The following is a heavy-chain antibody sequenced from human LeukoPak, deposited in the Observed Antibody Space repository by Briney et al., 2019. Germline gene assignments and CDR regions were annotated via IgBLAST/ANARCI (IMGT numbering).Heavy chain of an antibody. CDR1: GYTLTELS. CDR2: FDPEDGET. D-gene: IGHD1-26*01. Sequence: ASVKVSCKVSGYTLTELSMHWVRQAPGKGLEWMGGFDPEDGETIYAQKFQGRVTMTRNTSISTAYMELSSLRSEDTAVYYCARDGGSYYGYYYYYMDVWGKGTTVTVSS. CDR3: ARDGGSYYGYYYYYMDV. J-gene: IGHJ6*03. V-gene: IGHV1-24*01.